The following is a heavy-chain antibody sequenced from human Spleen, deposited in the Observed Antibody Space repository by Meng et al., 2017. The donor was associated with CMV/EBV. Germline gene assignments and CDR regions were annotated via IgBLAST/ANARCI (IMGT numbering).Heavy chain of an antibody. V-gene: IGHV1-2*02. CDR1: GYTFTSYD. CDR2: INPNSGDT. CDR3: ARDDGYCRSPDCYDLDY. J-gene: IGHJ4*02. Sequence: ASVKVSCKASGYTFTSYDINWVRQATGQGLEWMGWINPNSGDTHYAQKFQGRVTVTRDTSINTAYLELSGLRSDDTAVYYCARDDGYCRSPDCYDLDYWGRGTLVTVSS. D-gene: IGHD2-2*01.